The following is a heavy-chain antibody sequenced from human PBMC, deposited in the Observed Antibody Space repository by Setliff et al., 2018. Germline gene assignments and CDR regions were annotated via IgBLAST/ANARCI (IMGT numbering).Heavy chain of an antibody. Sequence: SETLSLTCAVYGGSFSGYYWSWIRQPPGKGLEWIGEINHSGSANYNPSLKSRVTISVDTSKNQFSLKLSSVTAADTAVYYCARVPNFWSGYLDYWGQGTLVAVSS. D-gene: IGHD3-3*01. CDR2: INHSGSA. V-gene: IGHV4-34*01. J-gene: IGHJ4*02. CDR1: GGSFSGYY. CDR3: ARVPNFWSGYLDY.